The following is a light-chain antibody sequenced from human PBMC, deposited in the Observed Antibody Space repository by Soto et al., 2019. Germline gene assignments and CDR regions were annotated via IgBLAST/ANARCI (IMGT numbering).Light chain of an antibody. CDR1: QSVLYSSNNKNY. CDR2: WAS. V-gene: IGKV4-1*01. J-gene: IGKJ2*01. Sequence: DIVMTQSPDSLAVSLGERATINCKSSQSVLYSSNNKNYLAGYQQEPGQPPKLLIYWASTGESGVPDRFSGSGSGTDFTLTISSLQAEDVAVYYCQQDYSTPPGMYTFGQGTKLEIK. CDR3: QQDYSTPPGMYT.